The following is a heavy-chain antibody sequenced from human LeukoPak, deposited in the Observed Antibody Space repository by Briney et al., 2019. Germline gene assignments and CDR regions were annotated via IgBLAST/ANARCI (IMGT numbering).Heavy chain of an antibody. Sequence: KPSGTLSLTCAVSGGSISSSNWWSWVRQPPGKGLEWIGEIYHSGSTNYNPSLKSRVTISVDKSKNQFSLKLSSVTAADTAVYYCASLDGGYYSSDYWGQGTLVTVPS. CDR2: IYHSGST. J-gene: IGHJ4*02. CDR3: ASLDGGYYSSDY. V-gene: IGHV4-4*02. D-gene: IGHD3-22*01. CDR1: GGSISSSNW.